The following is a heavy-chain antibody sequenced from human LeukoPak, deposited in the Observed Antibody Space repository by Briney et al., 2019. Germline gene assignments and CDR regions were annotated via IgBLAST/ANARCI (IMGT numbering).Heavy chain of an antibody. V-gene: IGHV4-39*01. J-gene: IGHJ4*02. CDR3: ARVRRDSGSYPFDY. D-gene: IGHD1-26*01. CDR2: IYYSGST. Sequence: SETLSLTCSVSGGSISSRSYYWDWIRQPPGKGLGWIGSIYYSGSTYYNPSLKSRVTISVDTSKNQFSLNLSSVTAADTAVYYCARVRRDSGSYPFDYWGQGTLVTVSS. CDR1: GGSISSRSYY.